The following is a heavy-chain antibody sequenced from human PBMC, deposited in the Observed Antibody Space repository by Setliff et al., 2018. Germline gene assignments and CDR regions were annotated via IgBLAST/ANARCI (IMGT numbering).Heavy chain of an antibody. CDR1: GASITSGGFY. CDR3: ARGGYSYGYDHGFDI. Sequence: SETLSLTCSVSGASITSGGFYWTWIRQPAGKGLEWIGHISPSGSTTYNPSVKGRVTISLDTSKNHFSLKLTSVTAADTAVYYCARGGYSYGYDHGFDIWGQGTMVTVSS. CDR2: ISPSGST. V-gene: IGHV4-61*09. J-gene: IGHJ3*02. D-gene: IGHD5-18*01.